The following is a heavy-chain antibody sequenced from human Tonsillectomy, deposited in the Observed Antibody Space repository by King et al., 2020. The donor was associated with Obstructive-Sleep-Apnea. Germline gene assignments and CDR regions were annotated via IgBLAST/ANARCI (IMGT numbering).Heavy chain of an antibody. CDR1: GGSISSYY. CDR3: ARALGYCSSTSCYSNYYYGMDV. D-gene: IGHD2-2*01. V-gene: IGHV4-59*01. J-gene: IGHJ6*02. CDR2: IYYSGST. Sequence: VQLQESGPGLVKPSETLSLTCTVSGGSISSYYWSWIQQPPGKGLEWIGYIYYSGSTNYNPSLKSRVTISVDTSKNQFSLTLSSVTAADTAVYYCARALGYCSSTSCYSNYYYGMDVWGQGTTVTVSS.